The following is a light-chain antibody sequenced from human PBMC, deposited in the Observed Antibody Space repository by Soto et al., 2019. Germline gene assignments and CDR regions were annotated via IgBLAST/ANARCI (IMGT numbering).Light chain of an antibody. V-gene: IGKV1-16*02. CDR2: AAS. J-gene: IGKJ5*01. CDR3: QQYDTYPIT. Sequence: DLQMTQSPSSLSASVGDTVTITCRASQGVRTSVAWFQQKAGKAPKSLIFAASSLHSGVPRKFGGSGSGTDFTLTFTSLQPEDFATYYCQQYDTYPITFGQGTRVDIK. CDR1: QGVRTS.